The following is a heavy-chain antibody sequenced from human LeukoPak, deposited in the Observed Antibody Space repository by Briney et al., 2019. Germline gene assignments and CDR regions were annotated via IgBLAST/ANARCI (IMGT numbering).Heavy chain of an antibody. CDR3: ATDPYCSSTSCPFDY. J-gene: IGHJ4*02. CDR2: FDSEDGET. V-gene: IGHV1-24*01. Sequence: ASVKVSCKVSGYTLTGLCMHWVRQAPGKGLEWMGGFDSEDGETIYAQKFQGRVTMTEDTSTDTAYMELCSLRSENTAVYYCATDPYCSSTSCPFDYWGQGTLVTVSS. D-gene: IGHD2-2*01. CDR1: GYTLTGLC.